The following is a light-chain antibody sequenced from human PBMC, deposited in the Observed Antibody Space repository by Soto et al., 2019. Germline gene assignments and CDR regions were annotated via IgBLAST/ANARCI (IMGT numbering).Light chain of an antibody. V-gene: IGKV1-33*01. Sequence: DIQMTQSPSSLSASVGDRVTITFQASQDISNYLTWYQQKPGKAPKLLIYDASNLETGVPSRFSGSGSGTDFTFTISSLQPEDIATYYCQQYDNLPLTFGGGTKVDI. CDR1: QDISNY. CDR3: QQYDNLPLT. J-gene: IGKJ4*01. CDR2: DAS.